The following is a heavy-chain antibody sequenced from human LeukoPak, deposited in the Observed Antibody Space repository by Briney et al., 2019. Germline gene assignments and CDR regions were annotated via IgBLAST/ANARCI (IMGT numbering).Heavy chain of an antibody. D-gene: IGHD3-10*01. CDR2: ISAYNGNT. V-gene: IGHV1-18*04. Sequence: SVKVSCKASGYTFTSYGISWVRPAPGQGLEWMGWISAYNGNTNYAQKLQGRVTMTTDTSTSTAYMELRSLRSDDTAVYYCARRRGYGVLWFGELPNYYYYGMDVWGKGTTVTVSS. CDR1: GYTFTSYG. CDR3: ARRRGYGVLWFGELPNYYYYGMDV. J-gene: IGHJ6*04.